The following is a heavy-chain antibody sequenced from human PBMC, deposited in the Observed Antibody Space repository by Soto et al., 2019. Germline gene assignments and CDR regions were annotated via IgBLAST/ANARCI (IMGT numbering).Heavy chain of an antibody. Sequence: PVGSLRLSCAASVFTFTIYAMSCVRHSPGKGLEWVSTIGGSGGDTSYADIVRGRFTISRDNSQNTLYLQMNSLTAEDTAVYYCAKDATGSGWLSDYWGQGTLVTVSS. CDR3: AKDATGSGWLSDY. CDR2: IGGSGGDT. CDR1: VFTFTIYA. V-gene: IGHV3-23*01. J-gene: IGHJ4*02. D-gene: IGHD3-22*01.